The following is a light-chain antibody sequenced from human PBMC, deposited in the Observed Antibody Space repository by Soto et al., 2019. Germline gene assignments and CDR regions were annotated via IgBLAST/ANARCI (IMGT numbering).Light chain of an antibody. CDR3: QQSYTTPFT. J-gene: IGKJ3*01. CDR2: AAS. Sequence: DIQMTQSPSSLSASVGDRVSITCRASQSISSYLNWYQQKPGKAPKLLISAASSLQSGVPSTFSGSGSGTDFTLTISSLQPEDFATYFCQQSYTTPFTFGPGTRGYQ. V-gene: IGKV1-39*01. CDR1: QSISSY.